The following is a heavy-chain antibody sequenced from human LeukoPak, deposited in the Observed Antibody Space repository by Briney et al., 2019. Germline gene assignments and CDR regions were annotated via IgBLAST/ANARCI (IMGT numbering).Heavy chain of an antibody. CDR3: ARGVGEVYVYLDY. V-gene: IGHV4-59*01. J-gene: IGHJ4*02. CDR2: IYYSGST. D-gene: IGHD3-16*01. CDR1: GGSISSYY. Sequence: PSETLSLTCTVSGGSISSYYWSWIRQPPGKGLEWIGYIYYSGSTNYNPSLKSRVTISVDTSKNQFSLKLSSVTAADTAVYYCARGVGEVYVYLDYWGQGTLVTVSS.